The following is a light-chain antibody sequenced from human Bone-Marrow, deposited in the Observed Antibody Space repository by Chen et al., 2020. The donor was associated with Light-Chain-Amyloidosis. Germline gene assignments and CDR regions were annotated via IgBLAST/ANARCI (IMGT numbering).Light chain of an antibody. V-gene: IGKV3-15*01. CDR3: QHYKNWPPT. CDR1: QSVGKK. J-gene: IGKJ1*01. CDR2: DII. Sequence: IVMTQSPATLSVSPGESATLSCRASQSVGKKLAWYQQTPGQAPRLLIYDIITRATGIPARFSGSGSGTEFTLSISGLQSEDFAVYFCQHYKNWPPTFGQGTKVEIQ.